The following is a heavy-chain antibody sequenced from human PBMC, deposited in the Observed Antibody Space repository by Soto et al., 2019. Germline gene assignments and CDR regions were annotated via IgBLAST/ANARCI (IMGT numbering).Heavy chain of an antibody. CDR2: ILYDGTND. J-gene: IGHJ4*02. CDR1: GFTFSDFP. CDR3: ASVDYGESVYDY. D-gene: IGHD4-17*01. V-gene: IGHV3-30-3*01. Sequence: QVQLVESGGGVVHPGRSLRLSCAASGFTFSDFPIHWVRQAPGKGLEWVAIILYDGTNDYYADSVKGRFTISRDNSKNEVYLQMNSLRPDDTGLYYCASVDYGESVYDYWGQGPLVTVSS.